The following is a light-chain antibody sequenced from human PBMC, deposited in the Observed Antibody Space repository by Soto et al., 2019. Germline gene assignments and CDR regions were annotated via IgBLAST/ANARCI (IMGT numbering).Light chain of an antibody. V-gene: IGKV3-15*01. Sequence: VVTQSPASLSVSPGDRVTISCRAGPISSNLAWHQQRPGQAPRLLIYGASVRATGVPARFSGSGSGTEFTLTINSLQSEDYAVYYCQQYYHWPRTFGQGTKVEIK. J-gene: IGKJ1*01. CDR2: GAS. CDR1: PISSN. CDR3: QQYYHWPRT.